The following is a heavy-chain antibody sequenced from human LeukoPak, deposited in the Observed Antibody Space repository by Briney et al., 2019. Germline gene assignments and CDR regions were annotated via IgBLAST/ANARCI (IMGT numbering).Heavy chain of an antibody. CDR2: IHNSGTT. V-gene: IGHV4-31*03. D-gene: IGHD5-18*01. J-gene: IGHJ4*02. Sequence: PSETLSLTCTFSGGSISNGAHYWSWIRQHPEKGLEWIGSIHNSGTTYSNPSLMSRVTISLDTSKNQFSLKLSSVTAADTAVYFCASGPVDTAMVLHYFDYWGQGTLVTVSS. CDR3: ASGPVDTAMVLHYFDY. CDR1: GGSISNGAHY.